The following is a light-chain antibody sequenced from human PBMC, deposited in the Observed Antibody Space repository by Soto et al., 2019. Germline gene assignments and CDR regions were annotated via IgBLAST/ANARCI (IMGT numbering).Light chain of an antibody. CDR2: GAF. CDR3: QQYNTAPMT. J-gene: IGKJ4*01. Sequence: EIVLTQSPGTLSLSPGEGATLSCRASQSISNNFLAWYQHKPGQAPRLLMHGAFNRASGIPDRFSGSASGTDFTLTISRLEPEDFAVYYCQQYNTAPMTFCGATKVEIK. V-gene: IGKV3-20*01. CDR1: QSISNNF.